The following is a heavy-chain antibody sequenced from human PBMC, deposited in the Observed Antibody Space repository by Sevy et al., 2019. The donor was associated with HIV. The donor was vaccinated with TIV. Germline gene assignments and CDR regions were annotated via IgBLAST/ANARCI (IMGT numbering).Heavy chain of an antibody. CDR3: ARDCSSSTCLWGLDV. V-gene: IGHV3-7*03. CDR2: IKKDGSEK. J-gene: IGHJ6*01. D-gene: IGHD2-2*01. CDR1: GFTFNKYW. Sequence: GGSLRLSCAASGFTFNKYWMTWVRQAPGKGLEWVATIKKDGSEKYHVDSVRDRFTISRDNAKNSLYLQMNNLRVEDTATYYCARDCSSSTCLWGLDVWGQGTTVTVSS.